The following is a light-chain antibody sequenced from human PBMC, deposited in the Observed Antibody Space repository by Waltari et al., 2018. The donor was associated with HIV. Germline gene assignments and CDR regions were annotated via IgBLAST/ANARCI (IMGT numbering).Light chain of an antibody. CDR2: LNSDGSH. CDR3: QTWGTGIVL. Sequence: QLVLTQSPSASASLGASVKLTCTLSSGHSSYAIAWHQQQPEKGPRYLMKLNSDGSHSRGDGIPDRFSGSSSGAERYLTVSSHQSEDEADYYCQTWGTGIVLFGGGTKLTVL. V-gene: IGLV4-69*01. J-gene: IGLJ2*01. CDR1: SGHSSYA.